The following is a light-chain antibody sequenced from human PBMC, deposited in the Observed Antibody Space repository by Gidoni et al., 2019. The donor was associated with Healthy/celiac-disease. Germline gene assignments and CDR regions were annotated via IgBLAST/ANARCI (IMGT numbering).Light chain of an antibody. Sequence: QSVLTQPPSVSGAPGQRVTISCTGSRSNIGAGYDVHWYQQLPGTAPKPLIYGNSNRPSGVPDRFSGSKSGPSASLAITGLQAEDEADYYCQSYDSSLSGSVFGGGTKLTVL. J-gene: IGLJ3*02. CDR3: QSYDSSLSGSV. CDR1: RSNIGAGYD. CDR2: GNS. V-gene: IGLV1-40*01.